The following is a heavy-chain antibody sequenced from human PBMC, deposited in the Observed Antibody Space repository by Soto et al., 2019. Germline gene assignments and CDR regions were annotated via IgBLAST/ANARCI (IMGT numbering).Heavy chain of an antibody. V-gene: IGHV4-30-2*01. CDR1: GDSYSISTYS. D-gene: IGHD6-19*01. J-gene: IGHJ5*02. CDR2: IYQSGVT. Sequence: TLSLTCHMSGDSYSISTYSWSWIRQPPGKALQWIGFIYQSGVTSYNPSLASRVSISLDRSNNQCSLKLKSVTAADTAVYFCAGMPYTSGLRFDPWGPGTLVTVS. CDR3: AGMPYTSGLRFDP.